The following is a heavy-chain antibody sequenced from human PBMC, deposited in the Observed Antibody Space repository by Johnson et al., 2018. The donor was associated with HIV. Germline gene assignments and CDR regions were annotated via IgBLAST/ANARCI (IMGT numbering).Heavy chain of an antibody. CDR1: GFIFSHYW. V-gene: IGHV3-7*05. CDR3: ARGLRVGAIDAFDI. CDR2: ITGDGSEK. J-gene: IGHJ3*02. Sequence: EVLLLESGGGLVQRGGSLRLSCAGSGFIFSHYWMNWVRQAPGKGLEWVANITGDGSEKYYVDSVKGRFTISRDNAKNSLYGQMNRLRAEDTAVYYCARGLRVGAIDAFDIWGQGTTVTVSS. D-gene: IGHD1-26*01.